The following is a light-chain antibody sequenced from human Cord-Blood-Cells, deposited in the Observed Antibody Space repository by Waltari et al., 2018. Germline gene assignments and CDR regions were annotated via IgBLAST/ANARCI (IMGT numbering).Light chain of an antibody. V-gene: IGKV1-39*01. CDR3: QQSYSTPRT. J-gene: IGKJ1*01. Sequence: DIQMTQSPSSLSASVGDRVPITRRASQSISSYLNWYQQKPGKAPKLLIYAASSLQSGVPSRLSGSGSGTDFTLTISSLQPEDFATYYCQQSYSTPRTFGQGTKVEIK. CDR1: QSISSY. CDR2: AAS.